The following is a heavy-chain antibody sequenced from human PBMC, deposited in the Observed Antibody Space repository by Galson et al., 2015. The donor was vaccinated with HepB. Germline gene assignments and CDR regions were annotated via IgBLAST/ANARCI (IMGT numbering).Heavy chain of an antibody. CDR1: GFTFSSYS. Sequence: SLRLSCAASGFTFSSYSMNWVRQAPGKGLEWVSSISSSSSYIYYADSVKGRFTISRDNAKNSLYLQMNSLRAEDTAVYYCARDQFAVAGPGDAFDIWGQGTMVTVSS. D-gene: IGHD6-19*01. J-gene: IGHJ3*02. CDR2: ISSSSSYI. CDR3: ARDQFAVAGPGDAFDI. V-gene: IGHV3-21*01.